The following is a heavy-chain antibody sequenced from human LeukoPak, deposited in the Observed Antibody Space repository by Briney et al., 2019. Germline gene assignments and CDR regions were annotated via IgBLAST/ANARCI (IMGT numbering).Heavy chain of an antibody. CDR1: GGSFSGYY. J-gene: IGHJ5*02. V-gene: IGHV4-34*01. Sequence: SETLSLTCAVYGGSFSGYYWSWSRQPPGKGLEWIGEINHSGSTNYNPSLKSRVTISVDTSKNQFSLKLSSVTAADTAVYYCARAMTTVTPYNWFDPWGQGTLVTVSS. CDR3: ARAMTTVTPYNWFDP. CDR2: INHSGST. D-gene: IGHD4-17*01.